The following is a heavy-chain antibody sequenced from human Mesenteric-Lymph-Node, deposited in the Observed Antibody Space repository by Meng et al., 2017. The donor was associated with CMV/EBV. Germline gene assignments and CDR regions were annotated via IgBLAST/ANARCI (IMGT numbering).Heavy chain of an antibody. CDR1: GFTFSSYG. V-gene: IGHV3-30*18. CDR2: ISYDGVKK. CDR3: AKDRDYGDHDSIFDQ. D-gene: IGHD4-17*01. J-gene: IGHJ4*02. Sequence: SGFTFSSYGLHWVRQAPGKVLAWVALISYDGVKKYYADSVKGRFTISRDNSRNTVYLQMNSLRGEDTAVYYCAKDRDYGDHDSIFDQWGQGTLVTVSS.